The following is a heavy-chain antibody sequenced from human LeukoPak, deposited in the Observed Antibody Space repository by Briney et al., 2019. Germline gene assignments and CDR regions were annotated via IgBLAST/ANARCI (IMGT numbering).Heavy chain of an antibody. V-gene: IGHV3-30*18. J-gene: IGHJ4*02. CDR1: GFTFSAFN. CDR2: ISRDGRNK. D-gene: IGHD3-22*01. CDR3: AKYLSGSFDY. Sequence: GGSLRLSCAAAGFTFSAFNIHWVRQAPGKGLEWVAVISRDGRNKYFADFVKGRFTISRDNSKNTLYLQMNSLRAEDTAVYYCAKYLSGSFDYWGQGTLVTVS.